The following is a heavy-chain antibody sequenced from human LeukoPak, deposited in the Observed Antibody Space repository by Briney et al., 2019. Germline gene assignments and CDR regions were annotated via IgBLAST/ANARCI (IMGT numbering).Heavy chain of an antibody. CDR1: GGSFSGYY. CDR2: INHSGST. V-gene: IGHV4-34*01. D-gene: IGHD3-3*01. J-gene: IGHJ6*03. CDR3: ARGNLRFLEWFHPKRGYYYYMDV. Sequence: SETLSLTCAVYGGSFSGYYWSWIRQPPGKGLEWIGEINHSGSTNYNPSLKSRVTISVDTSKNQFSLKLSSVTAADTAVYYCARGNLRFLEWFHPKRGYYYYMDVWGKGTTVTVSS.